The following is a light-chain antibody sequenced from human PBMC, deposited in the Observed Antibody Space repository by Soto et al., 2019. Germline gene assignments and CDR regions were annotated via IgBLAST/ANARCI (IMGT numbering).Light chain of an antibody. Sequence: DIQMTQSPSSLSAFVGDRVTITCRASQTISTYLNWYQQKPGKAPRLLLYAASSLQSGVPSRFSGGGSGTDFTLTITSLQPAEFATYYCQQSYSTPWTFGQGTKVEIK. V-gene: IGKV1-39*01. CDR2: AAS. CDR3: QQSYSTPWT. J-gene: IGKJ1*01. CDR1: QTISTY.